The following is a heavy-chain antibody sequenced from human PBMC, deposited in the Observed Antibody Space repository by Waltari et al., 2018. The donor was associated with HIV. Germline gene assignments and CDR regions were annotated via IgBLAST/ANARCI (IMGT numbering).Heavy chain of an antibody. J-gene: IGHJ5*02. V-gene: IGHV1-69*01. Sequence: QVQLVQSRAEMRSPGSSVQVSCRASGGNFTVNIFPWVRQAPGQGLEWMGGISPGPRSTNYARRFKGRVTLTADESTKTVYMELRSLTFNDTATYYCVRAELRGTIVTRLFDPWGPGTQVFVS. D-gene: IGHD3-10*01. CDR1: GGNFTVNI. CDR2: ISPGPRST. CDR3: VRAELRGTIVTRLFDP.